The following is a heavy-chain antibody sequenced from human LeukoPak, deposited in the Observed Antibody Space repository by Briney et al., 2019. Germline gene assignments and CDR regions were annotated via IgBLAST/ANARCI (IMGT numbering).Heavy chain of an antibody. J-gene: IGHJ4*02. V-gene: IGHV1-18*01. Sequence: GASVKVSCKASGYMFNIYGISWVRQAPGQGHEWMGWISAFNGNTNYARNFQDRVTMTTDTSTSTAYMELTSLSSDDTAVYYCARSPPSTGYDRFDTWGQGTLVTVSS. CDR1: GYMFNIYG. CDR3: ARSPPSTGYDRFDT. CDR2: ISAFNGNT. D-gene: IGHD5-12*01.